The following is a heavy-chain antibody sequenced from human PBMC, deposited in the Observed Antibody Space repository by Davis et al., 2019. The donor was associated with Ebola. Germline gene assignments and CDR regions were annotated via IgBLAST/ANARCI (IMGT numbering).Heavy chain of an antibody. CDR2: IRQDVSEK. V-gene: IGHV3-7*01. CDR3: ARDFPPDCSSTSCSGPLDH. CDR1: GFTFSAYC. J-gene: IGHJ4*02. D-gene: IGHD2-2*01. Sequence: PGGSLRLSCVASGFTFSAYCMSWVRQAPGKGLEWVATIRQDVSEKYYVDSVKGRFTISRDNAKNSLYLEMNSLRADDTAVYYCARDFPPDCSSTSCSGPLDHWGQGTLVTVSS.